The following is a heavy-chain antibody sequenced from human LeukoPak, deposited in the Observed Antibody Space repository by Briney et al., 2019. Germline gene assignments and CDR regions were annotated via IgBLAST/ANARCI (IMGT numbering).Heavy chain of an antibody. V-gene: IGHV5-51*01. Sequence: GESLKISCKGSGYSFTSYWIGWVRQMPGKGLEWMGIIFPGDSDIRYSPSFQGQVTISADKSISTAYLQWSSLKASDTAMYYCARPPSGNSRPNDAFDIWGQGTMVTVSS. CDR3: ARPPSGNSRPNDAFDI. CDR1: GYSFTSYW. CDR2: IFPGDSDI. J-gene: IGHJ3*02. D-gene: IGHD2/OR15-2a*01.